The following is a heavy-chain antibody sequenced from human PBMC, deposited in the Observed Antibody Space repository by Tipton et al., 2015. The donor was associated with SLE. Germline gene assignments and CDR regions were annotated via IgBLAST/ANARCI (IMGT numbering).Heavy chain of an antibody. CDR2: IYYSGST. CDR1: GASISSYY. CDR3: AREPRSGYHDY. D-gene: IGHD3-3*01. Sequence: TLSLTCTVSGASISSYYWSWIRQPPGKGLEWIGYIYYSGSTIHNPSLKSRVTMSVDTSKNQFSLKLSSVTAADTAVYYCAREPRSGYHDYWGQGTLVIVSP. V-gene: IGHV4-59*12. J-gene: IGHJ4*02.